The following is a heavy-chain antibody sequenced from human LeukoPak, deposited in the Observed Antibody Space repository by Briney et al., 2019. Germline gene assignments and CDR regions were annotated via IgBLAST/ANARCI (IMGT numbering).Heavy chain of an antibody. D-gene: IGHD3-22*01. CDR1: GGSISSSNW. J-gene: IGHJ4*02. Sequence: PSETLSLTCAVSGGSISSSNWWSWVRQPPGKGLEWIGEIYHSGSTNYNPSLKSRVTISVDKSKNQFSLKLSSVTAADTAVYYCARNSPPHYYDSSGYYLDYWGQGTLVTVSS. CDR2: IYHSGST. CDR3: ARNSPPHYYDSSGYYLDY. V-gene: IGHV4-4*02.